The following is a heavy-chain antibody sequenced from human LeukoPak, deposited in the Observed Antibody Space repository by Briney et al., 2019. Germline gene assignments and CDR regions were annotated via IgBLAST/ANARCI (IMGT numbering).Heavy chain of an antibody. V-gene: IGHV3-30*02. CDR2: IRYDGSNK. D-gene: IGHD6-13*01. Sequence: GGSLRLSCAASGFTFSSYGMHWVRQAPGKGLEWVAFIRYDGSNKYYADPVKGRFTISRDNSKNTLYLQMNSLRAEDTAVYYCAKGYSSSWYGSAFYMDVWGKGTTVTISS. CDR1: GFTFSSYG. CDR3: AKGYSSSWYGSAFYMDV. J-gene: IGHJ6*03.